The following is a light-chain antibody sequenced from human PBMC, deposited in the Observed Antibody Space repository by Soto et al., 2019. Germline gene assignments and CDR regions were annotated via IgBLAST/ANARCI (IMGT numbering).Light chain of an antibody. CDR3: QQYGYSPIT. CDR2: DAS. CDR1: QSVRSF. Sequence: EIGMTQPPGTLSVSPGERATLSCRASQSVRSFLAWYKQKPGQSPRLLIFDASNRATGIPARVSGSGSGTAFTLTISRLEPEDFALYYCQQYGYSPITFGQGTRLEIK. J-gene: IGKJ5*01. V-gene: IGKV3-20*01.